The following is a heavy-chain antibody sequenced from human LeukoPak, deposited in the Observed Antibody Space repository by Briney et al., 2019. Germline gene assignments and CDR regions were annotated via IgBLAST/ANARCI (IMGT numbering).Heavy chain of an antibody. V-gene: IGHV3-23*01. Sequence: GGSLRLSCAASGFTFSSYAMSWVRQGPGKGLEWVSAISGSGGSTYYADSVKGRFTISRDNSKNTLYLQMNSLGAEDTAVYYCAKDGPGVGPSPLVYWGQGTLVTVSS. D-gene: IGHD3-10*01. CDR2: ISGSGGST. CDR3: AKDGPGVGPSPLVY. CDR1: GFTFSSYA. J-gene: IGHJ4*02.